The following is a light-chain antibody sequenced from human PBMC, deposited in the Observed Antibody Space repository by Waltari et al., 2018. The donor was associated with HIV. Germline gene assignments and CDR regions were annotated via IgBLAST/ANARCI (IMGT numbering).Light chain of an antibody. Sequence: DIQMTQSPSTLSTSVGERITITCRASQSIDTWLAWYEQKPGKAPKLLVYKTSSLQSGVPSRFSGSGSGTEFTLTISSLQPYDFATYYCQHYNTSSPWTFGQGTRVDI. J-gene: IGKJ1*01. V-gene: IGKV1-5*03. CDR2: KTS. CDR3: QHYNTSSPWT. CDR1: QSIDTW.